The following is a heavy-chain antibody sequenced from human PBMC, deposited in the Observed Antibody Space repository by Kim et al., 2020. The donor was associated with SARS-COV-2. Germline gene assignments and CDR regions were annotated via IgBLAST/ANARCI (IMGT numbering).Heavy chain of an antibody. V-gene: IGHV4-59*01. J-gene: IGHJ4*02. Sequence: THPLKRRVTTSVDTAKNQFSLKLSSLTAADTAVYYCARFVAAARYYFDYWGQGTLVTVSS. D-gene: IGHD6-13*01. CDR3: ARFVAAARYYFDY.